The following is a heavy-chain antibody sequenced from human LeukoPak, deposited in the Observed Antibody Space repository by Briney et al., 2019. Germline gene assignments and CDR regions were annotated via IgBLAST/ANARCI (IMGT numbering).Heavy chain of an antibody. J-gene: IGHJ5*02. CDR1: GGSSSGYC. CDR3: ARVGGVFSSSSGRNNWFDP. CDR2: INHSGST. V-gene: IGHV4-34*01. Sequence: PSETLFLTYAVYGGSSSGYCWSWIRQPPGKGLEWIGEINHSGSTNYNPSLKSRVTISVDTSKNQFSLKLSSVTAADTAVYYCARVGGVFSSSSGRNNWFDPWGQGTLVTVSS. D-gene: IGHD6-6*01.